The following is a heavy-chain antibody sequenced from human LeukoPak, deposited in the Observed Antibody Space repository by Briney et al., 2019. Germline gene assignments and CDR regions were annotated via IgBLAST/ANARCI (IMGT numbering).Heavy chain of an antibody. CDR1: GFTFSDYY. CDR3: AREFYDYGDHWYYFDY. J-gene: IGHJ4*02. V-gene: IGHV3-11*01. D-gene: IGHD4-17*01. CDR2: ISGSGSTI. Sequence: PGGALRLSCAASGFTFSDYYMSWIRQAPGKGLEWVSYISGSGSTIYYADSVKGRFTISRDNAKNSLYLQMNSLRAEDTAVYYCAREFYDYGDHWYYFDYWGQGTLVTVSS.